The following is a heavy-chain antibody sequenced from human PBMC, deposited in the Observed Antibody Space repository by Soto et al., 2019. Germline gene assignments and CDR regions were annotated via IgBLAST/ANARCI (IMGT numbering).Heavy chain of an antibody. J-gene: IGHJ6*02. Sequence: EVQMLESGGGLVQPGGSLRLFCAASGFTFRSYSTNWVRQAPGKGLEWVSTISGSADTTYYADSVKGRFTISRDNSKTTLSLQMNSLRGEGTDVYYCADSGQSGWVNMEVWGQGPTVIVSS. CDR1: GFTFRSYS. CDR3: ADSGQSGWVNMEV. V-gene: IGHV3-23*01. D-gene: IGHD6-25*01. CDR2: ISGSADTT.